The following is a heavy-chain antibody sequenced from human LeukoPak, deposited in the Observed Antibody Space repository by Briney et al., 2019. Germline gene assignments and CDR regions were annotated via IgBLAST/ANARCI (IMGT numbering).Heavy chain of an antibody. J-gene: IGHJ3*02. D-gene: IGHD5-24*01. Sequence: GGSLRLSCAASGFSFSSYSMNWVRQAPGKGLEWVSSISSSSSYIYYADSVKGRFTISRDNAKNSLYLQMNSLRAEDTAVYYCARDATRDGYNPSHDAFDIWGQGTMVTVSS. V-gene: IGHV3-21*01. CDR2: ISSSSSYI. CDR3: ARDATRDGYNPSHDAFDI. CDR1: GFSFSSYS.